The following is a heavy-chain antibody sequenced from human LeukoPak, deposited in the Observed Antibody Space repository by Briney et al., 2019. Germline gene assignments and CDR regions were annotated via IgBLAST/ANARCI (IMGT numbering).Heavy chain of an antibody. J-gene: IGHJ4*02. CDR3: ARGERPYDYVWGSYRSYYFDY. V-gene: IGHV4-34*01. CDR2: INHSGST. CDR1: GFTFSSYA. D-gene: IGHD3-16*02. Sequence: GSLRLSCAASGFTFSSYAMTWVRQPPGKGLEWIGEINHSGSTNYNPSLKSRVTISVDTSKNQFSLKPSSVTAADTAVYYCARGERPYDYVWGSYRSYYFDYWGQGTLVTVSS.